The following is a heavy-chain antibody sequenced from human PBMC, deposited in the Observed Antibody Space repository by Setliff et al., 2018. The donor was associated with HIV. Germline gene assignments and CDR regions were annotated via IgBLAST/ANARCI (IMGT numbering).Heavy chain of an antibody. J-gene: IGHJ5*02. CDR1: GGSASNSRYY. D-gene: IGHD3-22*01. V-gene: IGHV4-39*01. Sequence: KASETLSLTCTVSGGSASNSRYYWAWIRQPPGKGLEYIGSIHYNEKTYYNPSLKSRVTISIDTSKNQFSLNLTSGTAADTAVYYCASRVYYYESNNFLREEGFDPWGQGTLVTGSS. CDR2: IHYNEKT. CDR3: ASRVYYYESNNFLREEGFDP.